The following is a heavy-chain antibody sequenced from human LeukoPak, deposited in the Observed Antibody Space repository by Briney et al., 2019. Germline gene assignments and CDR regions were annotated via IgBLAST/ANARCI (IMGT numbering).Heavy chain of an antibody. CDR1: GYTFTSYY. CDR3: ARVPTPYYYDSSGYYWFDY. D-gene: IGHD3-22*01. J-gene: IGHJ4*02. V-gene: IGHV1-2*02. CDR2: INPNSGGT. Sequence: ASVKVSCKASGYTFTSYYMHWVRQAPGQGLEWMGWINPNSGGTNYAQKFQGRVTMTRDTSVSTAYMELSRLRSDDTAVYYCARVPTPYYYDSSGYYWFDYWGQGTLVTVSS.